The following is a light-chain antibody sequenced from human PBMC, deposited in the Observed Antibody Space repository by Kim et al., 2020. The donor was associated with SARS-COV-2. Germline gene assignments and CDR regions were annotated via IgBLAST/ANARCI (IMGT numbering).Light chain of an antibody. Sequence: LGQTVRITCQGDSLKNYYASWYQQKPGQAPVLVIYGKNNRPSGIPDRFSGSSSGNTASLTITGAQAEDEADYYCNSRDSSGNHYVFGTGTKVTVL. CDR2: GKN. J-gene: IGLJ1*01. CDR1: SLKNYY. CDR3: NSRDSSGNHYV. V-gene: IGLV3-19*01.